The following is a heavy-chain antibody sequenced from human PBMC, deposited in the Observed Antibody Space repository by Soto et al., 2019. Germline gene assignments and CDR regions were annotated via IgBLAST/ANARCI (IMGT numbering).Heavy chain of an antibody. CDR2: IIPSIGII. CDR1: GGTFSSLV. J-gene: IGHJ4*02. D-gene: IGHD3-22*01. Sequence: GASVKVSRKASGGTFSSLVISWVRQAPGQRHEWMGRIIPSIGIINYAQKFQGRVTITADTSTSTAYMELSSLRSDDTAVYYCAREGDMKFHSDSSDEPGYWGQGTLVTVSS. V-gene: IGHV1-69*04. CDR3: AREGDMKFHSDSSDEPGY.